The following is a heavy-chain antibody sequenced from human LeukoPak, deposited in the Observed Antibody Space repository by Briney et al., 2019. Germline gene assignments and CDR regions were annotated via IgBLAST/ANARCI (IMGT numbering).Heavy chain of an antibody. CDR2: INWNGGST. CDR1: GFTFDDYG. CDR3: ARVRGSHSSGGFLYYFDY. V-gene: IGHV3-20*04. Sequence: GGSLRLSCAASGFTFDDYGMSWVRQAPGKGLEWVSGINWNGGSTGYADSVKGRFTISRDNAKNSLYLQMNSLRAEDTALYYCARVRGSHSSGGFLYYFDYWGQGTLVTVSS. D-gene: IGHD2-21*01. J-gene: IGHJ4*02.